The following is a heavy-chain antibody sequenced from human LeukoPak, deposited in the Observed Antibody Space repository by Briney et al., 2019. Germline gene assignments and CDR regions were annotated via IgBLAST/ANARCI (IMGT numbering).Heavy chain of an antibody. V-gene: IGHV3-13*01. CDR1: GLTLGGHD. CDR3: VREARGYHYTYFDY. CDR2: VSSGHHA. Sequence: GGSLRLSCTASGLTLGGHDMHWVRQTTGEGLEWVAAVSSGHHAFYAGSVKGRFTVSREDAKNSLYLQMNSLRAGGTAVYYCVREARGYHYTYFDYWGQGSLVTVSS. J-gene: IGHJ4*02. D-gene: IGHD5-18*01.